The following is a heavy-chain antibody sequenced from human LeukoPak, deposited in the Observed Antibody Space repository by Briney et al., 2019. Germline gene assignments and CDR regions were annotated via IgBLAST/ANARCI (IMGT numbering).Heavy chain of an antibody. Sequence: GRSLRLSCAASGFTFSSYGMHWVRQAPGKGLEWVAVISYDGSNKYYADSVKGRFTISRDNSKNTLYLQMNSLKTEDTAVYYCTSTDDGFDIWGQGTMVTVSS. J-gene: IGHJ3*02. CDR2: ISYDGSNK. CDR3: TSTDDGFDI. V-gene: IGHV3-30*03. CDR1: GFTFSSYG.